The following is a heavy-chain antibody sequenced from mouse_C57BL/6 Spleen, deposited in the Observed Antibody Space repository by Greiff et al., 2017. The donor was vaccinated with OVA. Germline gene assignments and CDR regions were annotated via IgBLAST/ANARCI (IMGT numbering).Heavy chain of an antibody. CDR3: AREDGNYLYYAMDY. Sequence: EVKVVESGGGLVKPGGSLQLSCAASGFPFSSYAMSWVRQTPEKRLEWVATISDGGSYTYYPDNVKGRFTISRDNAKNNLYLQMSHLKSEDTAMYYCAREDGNYLYYAMDYWGQGTSVTVSS. J-gene: IGHJ4*01. CDR1: GFPFSSYA. V-gene: IGHV5-4*01. CDR2: ISDGGSYT. D-gene: IGHD2-1*01.